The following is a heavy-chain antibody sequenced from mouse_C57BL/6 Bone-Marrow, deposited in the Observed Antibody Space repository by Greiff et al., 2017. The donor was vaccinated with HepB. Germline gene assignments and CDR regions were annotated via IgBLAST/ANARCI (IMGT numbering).Heavy chain of an antibody. J-gene: IGHJ3*01. V-gene: IGHV5-12*01. D-gene: IGHD1-1*01. CDR1: GFTFSDYY. CDR3: ATHYYGSSWFAY. Sequence: EVKLQESGGGLVQPGGSLKLSCAASGFTFSDYYMYWVRQTPEKRLEWVAYISNGGGSTYYPDTVKGRFTISRDNAKNTLYLQMSRLKSEDTAMYYCATHYYGSSWFAYWGQGTLVTVSA. CDR2: ISNGGGST.